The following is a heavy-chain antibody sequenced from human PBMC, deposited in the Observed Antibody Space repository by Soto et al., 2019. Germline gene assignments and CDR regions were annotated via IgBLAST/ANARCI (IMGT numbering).Heavy chain of an antibody. CDR2: ISYDGSNK. V-gene: IGHV3-30*09. J-gene: IGHJ4*02. Sequence: QVQLVESGGGVVQPGKSLRLSCAVSGFTFSNYALHWVRQAPGKGLEWVAVISYDGSNKYYADSVKGRFAIPRDNSKNTMFLQMHSLRAEDTAVYYCARDQVKGTVTIIWGQGTLVTVSS. CDR3: ARDQVKGTVTII. D-gene: IGHD4-17*01. CDR1: GFTFSNYA.